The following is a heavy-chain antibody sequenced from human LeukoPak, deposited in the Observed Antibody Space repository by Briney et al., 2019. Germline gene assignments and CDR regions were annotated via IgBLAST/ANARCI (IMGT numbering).Heavy chain of an antibody. D-gene: IGHD1-26*01. Sequence: SETLSLTCTVSGGSISNYYWNWIRRPPGKGLEWIGYIYYNGNTNYSPSLKSRVTMSVDTSKNLFSLKVSSVTAADTAVYYCARGRSNYYGMDVWGQGTTVTVSS. CDR1: GGSISNYY. CDR3: ARGRSNYYGMDV. J-gene: IGHJ6*02. V-gene: IGHV4-59*01. CDR2: IYYNGNT.